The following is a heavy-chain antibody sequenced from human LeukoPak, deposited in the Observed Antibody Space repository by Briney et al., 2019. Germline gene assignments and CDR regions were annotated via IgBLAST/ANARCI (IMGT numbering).Heavy chain of an antibody. V-gene: IGHV4-59*01. Sequence: SETLSLTCTVSGDSISTYYWSWLRQPPGKGLEWIGYIYFTGNTNYNPSLKSRVTISVDTSENHFSLRLTSVTAADTAVYYCARVGDGTFDIWGQGTMVTVSS. J-gene: IGHJ3*02. CDR1: GDSISTYY. CDR2: IYFTGNT. CDR3: ARVGDGTFDI. D-gene: IGHD3-16*01.